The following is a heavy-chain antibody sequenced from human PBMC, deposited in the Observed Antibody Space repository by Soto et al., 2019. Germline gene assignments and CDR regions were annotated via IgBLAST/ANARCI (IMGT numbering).Heavy chain of an antibody. CDR1: GYGITVYH. D-gene: IGHD3-9*01. CDR3: AGGVHYFDGFEY. V-gene: IGHV1-2*04. CDR2: INPNSGGT. J-gene: IGHJ4*02. Sequence: VKRSRKASGYGITVYHMHWVRQAPGQGLEWMGWINPNSGGTNYAQKFQGWVTMTRDTSISTAYMELSRLRSDDTFVYYGAGGVHYFDGFEYLGQGTLVTVTS.